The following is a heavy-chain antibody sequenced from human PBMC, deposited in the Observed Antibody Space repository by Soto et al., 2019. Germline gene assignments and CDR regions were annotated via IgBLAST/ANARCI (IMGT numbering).Heavy chain of an antibody. Sequence: QVQLQQWGAGLLKPPETLSLTSAVYGGSLSGYYWSWIRQSPGKGLEWIGEINHSGSTNYHPSLNGRVTISVDTSENQFALKVRSVAAADTSVYSCSRGGRGFLWSGEPSAFGIWGQGTMVTVSS. D-gene: IGHD3-3*01. V-gene: IGHV4-34*02. CDR3: SRGGRGFLWSGEPSAFGI. J-gene: IGHJ3*02. CDR1: GGSLSGYY. CDR2: INHSGST.